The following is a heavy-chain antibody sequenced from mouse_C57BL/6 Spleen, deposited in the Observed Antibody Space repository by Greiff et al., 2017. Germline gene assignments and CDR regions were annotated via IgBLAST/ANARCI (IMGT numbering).Heavy chain of an antibody. CDR2: INPSTGGT. J-gene: IGHJ2*01. Sequence: EVQLQESGPELVKPGASVKISCKASGYSFTGYYMNWVKQSPEKSLEWIGEINPSTGGTTYNQKFKAKATLTVDKSSSTAYMQLNSLTSEDSAVYYCVRVVDCCGGSLDYWGQGTTLTVSS. D-gene: IGHD1-1*02. V-gene: IGHV1-42*01. CDR3: VRVVDCCGGSLDY. CDR1: GYSFTGYY.